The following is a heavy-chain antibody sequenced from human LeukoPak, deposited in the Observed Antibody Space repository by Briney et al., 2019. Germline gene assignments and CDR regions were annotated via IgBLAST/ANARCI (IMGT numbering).Heavy chain of an antibody. Sequence: SETLSLTCAVYGGSFSGYYWSWVRQPPGKGLEWIGEINHSGSTNYNPSLKSRVTISVDTSKNQFSLKLSSVTAADTAVYYCARGKQYQLPTRRHYYYMDVWGKGTTVTVSS. J-gene: IGHJ6*03. D-gene: IGHD2-2*01. CDR3: ARGKQYQLPTRRHYYYMDV. CDR2: INHSGST. V-gene: IGHV4-34*01. CDR1: GGSFSGYY.